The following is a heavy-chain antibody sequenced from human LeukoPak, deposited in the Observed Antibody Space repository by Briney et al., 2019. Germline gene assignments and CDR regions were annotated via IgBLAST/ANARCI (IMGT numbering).Heavy chain of an antibody. CDR3: ARFSGSSNFDY. CDR1: GYTFIGYF. V-gene: IGHV1-2*02. CDR2: IYPNSGGT. Sequence: GASVKVSCRASGYTFIGYFMHWVRQAPGQGLEWMGWIYPNSGGTKYAQKFQGRVTMTRDTSISTIYMELSSLRSDDTAVYYCARFSGSSNFDYWGQGTLVTVSS. J-gene: IGHJ4*02. D-gene: IGHD1-26*01.